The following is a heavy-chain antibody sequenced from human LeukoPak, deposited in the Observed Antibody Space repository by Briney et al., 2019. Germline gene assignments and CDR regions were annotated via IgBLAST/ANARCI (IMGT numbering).Heavy chain of an antibody. D-gene: IGHD3-10*01. CDR1: GFTFSSYA. CDR3: AKDKVELWFGELLLFFDY. CDR2: ISGSGGST. Sequence: GGSLRLSCAASGFTFSSYAMSWVRQAPGKGLEWVSAISGSGGSTYYADSVKGRFTISRDNSKNTLYLQMNSLRAEDTAVYYCAKDKVELWFGELLLFFDYWGQGTLVTVFS. V-gene: IGHV3-23*01. J-gene: IGHJ4*02.